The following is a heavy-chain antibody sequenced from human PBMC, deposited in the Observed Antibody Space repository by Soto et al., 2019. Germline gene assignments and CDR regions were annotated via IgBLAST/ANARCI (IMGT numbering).Heavy chain of an antibody. CDR1: GGSISSSSYY. CDR3: ARLIRGYSFFF. D-gene: IGHD5-18*01. Sequence: QLQLQESGPGLVKPSETLSLTCTVSGGSISSSSYYWGWIRQPPGKGLEWIGSIYYSGSTYYNPSLKSRVTISVDTSKNQFSLKLSSVTAADTAVYYCARLIRGYSFFFWGQGTLVTVSS. J-gene: IGHJ4*02. V-gene: IGHV4-39*01. CDR2: IYYSGST.